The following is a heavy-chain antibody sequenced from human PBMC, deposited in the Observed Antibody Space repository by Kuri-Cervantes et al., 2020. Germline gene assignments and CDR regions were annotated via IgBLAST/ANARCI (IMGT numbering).Heavy chain of an antibody. J-gene: IGHJ4*02. CDR1: GFTFSSYA. V-gene: IGHV3-23*01. CDR3: AREGGWQQPVLDY. D-gene: IGHD6-13*01. CDR2: ISGSGGST. Sequence: GESLKISCAASGFTFSSYAMSWVRQAPGKGLEWVSAISGSGGSTYYADSVKGRFTISRDNSKNTLYLQMNSLRAEDTAVYYCAREGGWQQPVLDYWGQGTLVTVSS.